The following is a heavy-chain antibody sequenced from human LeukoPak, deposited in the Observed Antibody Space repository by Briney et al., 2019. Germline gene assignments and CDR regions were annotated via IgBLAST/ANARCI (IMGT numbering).Heavy chain of an antibody. Sequence: PGGSLRLSCAASGFTFSSYGMHWVRQAPGKGLEWVAVIWYDGSNKYYADSVKGRFTISRDNSKNTLYLQMNSLRAEDTAVYYRARDSHVRYGSGSYYHDYWGQGTLVTVSS. CDR3: ARDSHVRYGSGSYYHDY. D-gene: IGHD3-10*01. CDR2: IWYDGSNK. CDR1: GFTFSSYG. V-gene: IGHV3-33*01. J-gene: IGHJ4*02.